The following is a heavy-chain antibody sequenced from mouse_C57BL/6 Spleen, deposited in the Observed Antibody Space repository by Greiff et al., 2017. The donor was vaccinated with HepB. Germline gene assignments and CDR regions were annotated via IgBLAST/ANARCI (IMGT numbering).Heavy chain of an antibody. Sequence: EVKLMESGGGLVKPGGSLKLSCAASGFTFSSYAMSWVRQTPEKRLEWVATISDGGSYTYYPDNVKGRFTISRDNAKNNLYLQMSHLKSEDTAMYYCARESYYGSSLYAMDYWGQGTSVTVSS. J-gene: IGHJ4*01. CDR2: ISDGGSYT. CDR1: GFTFSSYA. D-gene: IGHD1-1*01. CDR3: ARESYYGSSLYAMDY. V-gene: IGHV5-4*01.